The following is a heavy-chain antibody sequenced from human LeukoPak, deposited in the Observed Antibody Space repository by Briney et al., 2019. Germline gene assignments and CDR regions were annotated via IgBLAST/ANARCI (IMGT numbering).Heavy chain of an antibody. J-gene: IGHJ4*02. CDR1: EFTFDRYW. Sequence: PGGSLRLSCVSSEFTFDRYWMSWVRQAPGKGLEWVAVIQNDASTRNYVDSVKGRFTISRDNSENTVFLQMDSLRVEDTAVYYCARELSQIVWGGLDYGGQGTLVSVSS. CDR2: IQNDASTR. CDR3: ARELSQIVWGGLDY. V-gene: IGHV3-33*05. D-gene: IGHD2-21*01.